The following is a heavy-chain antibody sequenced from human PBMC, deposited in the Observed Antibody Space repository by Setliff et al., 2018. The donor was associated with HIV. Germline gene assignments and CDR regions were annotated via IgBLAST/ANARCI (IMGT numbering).Heavy chain of an antibody. J-gene: IGHJ5*02. Sequence: SETLSLTCTVSGDSISSSTYFWGWIRQPPGKGLEWIGSIYYSGSTYYNPSLKSRVTISVDTSKNQFSLKLSSVTAADTAMYYCARVGAFGVGGWFDPWGQGSLVTVSS. CDR3: ARVGAFGVGGWFDP. CDR1: GDSISSSTYF. CDR2: IYYSGST. V-gene: IGHV4-39*07. D-gene: IGHD3-3*01.